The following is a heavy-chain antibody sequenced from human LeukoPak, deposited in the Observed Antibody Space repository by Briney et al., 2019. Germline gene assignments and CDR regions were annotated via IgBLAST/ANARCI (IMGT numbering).Heavy chain of an antibody. D-gene: IGHD2-15*01. CDR3: ARHGCSGGCCYLAMAGTDFDH. V-gene: IGHV4-39*01. Sequence: SETLSLTCTVSGGSTSSSSYYWGWIRQPPGKGLEWIGSIYYSGATYYNPSLKSRVTISVDTSKNQFSLKLSSVTAADTAVYYCARHGCSGGCCYLAMAGTDFDHWGQGTLVTVSS. J-gene: IGHJ4*02. CDR2: IYYSGAT. CDR1: GGSTSSSSYY.